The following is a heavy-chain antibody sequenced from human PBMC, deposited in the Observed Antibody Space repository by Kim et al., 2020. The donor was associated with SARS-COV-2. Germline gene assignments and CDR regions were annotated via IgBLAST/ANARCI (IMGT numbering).Heavy chain of an antibody. J-gene: IGHJ6*02. CDR3: AKTTFSTGTPPYYYYYNMDV. V-gene: IGHV3-23*03. D-gene: IGHD1-7*01. Sequence: GGSLRLSCAASGFTFSNYGMSWVRQPPGKGLEWVSVIYRDGSGTHYADSVKGRFTISRDNSKNTLYLQMNSLRAEDTAVYYCAKTTFSTGTPPYYYYYNMDVWGQGTTVTVSS. CDR2: IYRDGSGT. CDR1: GFTFSNYG.